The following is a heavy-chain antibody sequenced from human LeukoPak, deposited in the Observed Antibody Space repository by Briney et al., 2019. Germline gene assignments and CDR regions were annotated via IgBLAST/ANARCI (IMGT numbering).Heavy chain of an antibody. CDR3: ARVPQQLVPLNYYMDV. J-gene: IGHJ6*03. CDR2: ISSSSSYI. V-gene: IGHV3-21*01. D-gene: IGHD6-13*01. Sequence: GGSLRLSCAVSGISFSGYWMSWVRQAPGKGLEWVSSISSSSSYIYYADSVKGRFTISRDNAKNSLYLQMNSLRAEDTAVYYSARVPQQLVPLNYYMDVWGKGTTVTISS. CDR1: GISFSGYW.